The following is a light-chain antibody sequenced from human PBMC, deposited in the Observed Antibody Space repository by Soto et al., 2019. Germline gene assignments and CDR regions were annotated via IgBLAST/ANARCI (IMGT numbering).Light chain of an antibody. CDR1: SSDVGGYNY. CDR3: SSFAGGGNPVL. CDR2: EVT. Sequence: QSALTQPPSASGSLGRSVTISCTGTSSDVGGYNYVSWHQQHPGKAPKVMIYEVTKRPPGVPDRFSGSKSGNTDSLTVSGLQAVDEADYYCSSFAGGGNPVLLGGGTELTVL. V-gene: IGLV2-8*01. J-gene: IGLJ2*01.